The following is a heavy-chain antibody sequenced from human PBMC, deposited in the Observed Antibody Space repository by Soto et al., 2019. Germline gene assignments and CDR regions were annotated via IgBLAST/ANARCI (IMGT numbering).Heavy chain of an antibody. J-gene: IGHJ6*02. Sequence: GESLKISCKGSGYSFTSYWIGWVRQMPGKGLELMGIIYPGDSDTRYSPSFQGQVTISADKSISTAYLQWSSLKASDTAMYYCARPIVATIGDYGMDVWGQGTTVTVSS. D-gene: IGHD5-12*01. CDR1: GYSFTSYW. CDR3: ARPIVATIGDYGMDV. CDR2: IYPGDSDT. V-gene: IGHV5-51*01.